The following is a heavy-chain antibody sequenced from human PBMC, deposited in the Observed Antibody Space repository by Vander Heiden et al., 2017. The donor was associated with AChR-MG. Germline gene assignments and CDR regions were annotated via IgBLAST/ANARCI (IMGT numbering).Heavy chain of an antibody. V-gene: IGHV4-59*01. CDR3: ARGYCSSTSCYTEYYYGMDV. Sequence: QVQLQESGPGLVKPSETLSLTCTVSGGSISSYYWGWIRQPPGKGLEWIGYIYYSGSTNYNPSLKSRVTISVDTSKNQFSLKLSSVTAADTAVYYCARGYCSSTSCYTEYYYGMDVWGQGTTVTVSS. J-gene: IGHJ6*02. CDR1: GGSISSYY. D-gene: IGHD2-2*02. CDR2: IYYSGST.